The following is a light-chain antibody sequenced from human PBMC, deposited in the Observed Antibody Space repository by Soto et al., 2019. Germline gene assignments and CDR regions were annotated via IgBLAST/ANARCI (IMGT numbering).Light chain of an antibody. J-gene: IGKJ2*01. Sequence: EIVMTQSPATLSVSPGERATLSCSASQSSSSELAWYQQRPGQPPRLLSYGAATRATGVPDRFTGSGSGPDFTLTLSVLQSEDFAVYYCQHGHNWPLTFGQGTRLEI. CDR1: QSSSSE. V-gene: IGKV3-15*01. CDR2: GAA. CDR3: QHGHNWPLT.